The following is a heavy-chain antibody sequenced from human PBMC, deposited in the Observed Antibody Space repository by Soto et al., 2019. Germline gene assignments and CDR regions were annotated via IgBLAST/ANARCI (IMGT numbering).Heavy chain of an antibody. V-gene: IGHV4-59*01. CDR1: GGSIRSYY. Sequence: PSETLSLTCTVSGGSIRSYYWSWIRQPPGKGMKWIGYIYYSESTNYNPSLKSRVTISVDTSKNQFSLKLSSVTAADTAVYYCARDPSMTTGDNWFDPWGQGTLVTVSS. CDR3: ARDPSMTTGDNWFDP. CDR2: IYYSEST. J-gene: IGHJ5*02. D-gene: IGHD4-17*01.